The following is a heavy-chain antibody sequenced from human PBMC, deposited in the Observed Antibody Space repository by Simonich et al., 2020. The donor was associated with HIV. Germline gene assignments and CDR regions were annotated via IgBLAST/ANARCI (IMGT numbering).Heavy chain of an antibody. V-gene: IGHV4-34*01. CDR3: ATSSGGNEY. D-gene: IGHD3-10*01. J-gene: IGHJ4*02. CDR1: GGSFSGYH. CDR2: INPIGSA. Sequence: QVQLQQWGSGLLKPSETLSLTCAVYGGSFSGYHRSWIRQPPGKGLEWIGEINPIGSANDNPSLTSRVTISLHTSKKQFSLKVNSVTAADTAVYYCATSSGGNEYWGQGTLVTVSS.